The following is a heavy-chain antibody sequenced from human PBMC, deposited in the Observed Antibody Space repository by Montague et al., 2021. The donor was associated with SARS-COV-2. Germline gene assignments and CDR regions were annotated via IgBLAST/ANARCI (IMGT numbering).Heavy chain of an antibody. CDR3: ARVSGCSNTNCYAPSLFDP. CDR2: VYHSGNT. J-gene: IGHJ5*02. D-gene: IGHD2-2*01. CDR1: GFSISSGYQ. Sequence: ETLSFTYTVSGFSISSGYQWGWIRQPPGKGLEWIGRVYHSGNTYYSPSLKSRVTISVDTSKNQFSLKLTSLTATATAVYYRARVSGCSNTNCYAPSLFDPWGQGTLVAVSS. V-gene: IGHV4-38-2*02.